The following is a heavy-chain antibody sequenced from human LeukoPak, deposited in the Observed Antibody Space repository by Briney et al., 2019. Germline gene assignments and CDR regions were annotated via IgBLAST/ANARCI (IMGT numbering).Heavy chain of an antibody. V-gene: IGHV3-49*03. D-gene: IGHD3-22*01. J-gene: IGHJ3*02. CDR2: IRSRAYGGTT. CDR1: GFTFRDYA. CDR3: SRESGGRLDYYDSGRYVTAFDI. Sequence: GGSLRLSCTPSGFTFRDYAMNRFRQAPGKGLEWVGFIRSRAYGGTTEYAASVKGRFTISRDDSKSIAYLQMSSLKTEDTAVYYCSRESGGRLDYYDSGRYVTAFDIWGQGTLVTVSS.